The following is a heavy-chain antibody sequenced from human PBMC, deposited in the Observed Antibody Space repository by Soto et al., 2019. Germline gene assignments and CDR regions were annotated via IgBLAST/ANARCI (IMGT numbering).Heavy chain of an antibody. CDR3: ARGDSSGYYSFSGSY. J-gene: IGHJ4*02. D-gene: IGHD3-22*01. V-gene: IGHV1-69*02. Sequence: QVQLVQSGAEVKKPGSSVKVSCKASGGTFSSYTISWVRQAPGQGLEWMGRIIPIIGIANYAQKFQGRVTITADKSTSTAYMELSSLRSEDTAVYYCARGDSSGYYSFSGSYWGQGTLVTVSS. CDR1: GGTFSSYT. CDR2: IIPIIGIA.